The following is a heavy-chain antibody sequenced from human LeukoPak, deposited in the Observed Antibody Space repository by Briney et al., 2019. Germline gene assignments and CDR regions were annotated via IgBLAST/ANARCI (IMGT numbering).Heavy chain of an antibody. D-gene: IGHD3-3*01. J-gene: IGHJ4*02. CDR2: IYTSGST. V-gene: IGHV4-61*02. CDR1: GGSISSGSYY. Sequence: SQTLSLTCTVSGGSISSGSYYWSWIRQPAGKGLEWIGRIYTSGSTYYNPSLKSRVTISVDTSKNQFSLKLSSVTAADTAVYYCAVGYDFWSGPYYFDYWGQGTLVTVSS. CDR3: AVGYDFWSGPYYFDY.